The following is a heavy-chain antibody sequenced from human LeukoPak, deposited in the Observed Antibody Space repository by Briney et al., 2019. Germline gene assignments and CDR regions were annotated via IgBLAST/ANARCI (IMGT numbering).Heavy chain of an antibody. Sequence: GGSLRLSCAASGFTFSSHSMNWVRQAPGKGLEWVSVIYGGGNIYYADSVQGRFTISRDNSKSTLCLQMNSLRAEDTAVYYCAKQLGYCSDGSCYFPYWGQGTLVTVSS. CDR2: IYGGGNI. V-gene: IGHV3-66*04. CDR1: GFTFSSHS. J-gene: IGHJ4*02. D-gene: IGHD2-15*01. CDR3: AKQLGYCSDGSCYFPY.